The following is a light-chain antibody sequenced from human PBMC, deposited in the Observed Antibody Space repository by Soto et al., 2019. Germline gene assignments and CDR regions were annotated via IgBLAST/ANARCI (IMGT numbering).Light chain of an antibody. CDR2: DAS. CDR1: QSISSW. CDR3: KQSYSTRT. Sequence: DIQMTQSPSTLSASVGDTVTITCRASQSISSWLAWYQQKPGKAPKLLIYDASSLESGVQSRFSGSGSGTDFTLTISSLQPEDFATYYCKQSYSTRTCGQGTKVDIK. V-gene: IGKV1-5*01. J-gene: IGKJ1*01.